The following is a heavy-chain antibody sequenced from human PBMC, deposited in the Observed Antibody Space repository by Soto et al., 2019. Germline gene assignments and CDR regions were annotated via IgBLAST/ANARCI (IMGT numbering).Heavy chain of an antibody. Sequence: PGGSLRLSCAASGFTFSSYGMHWVRQAPGKGLEWVAVIWYDGSNKYYADSVKGRFTISRDNSKNTLYLQMNSLRAEDTAVYYCARDRIPEYSGYEFDYWGQGTLVTVSS. CDR1: GFTFSSYG. CDR2: IWYDGSNK. V-gene: IGHV3-33*01. CDR3: ARDRIPEYSGYEFDY. J-gene: IGHJ4*02. D-gene: IGHD5-12*01.